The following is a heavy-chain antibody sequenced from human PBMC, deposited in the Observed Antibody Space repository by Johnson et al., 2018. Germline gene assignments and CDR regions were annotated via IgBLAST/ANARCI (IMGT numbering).Heavy chain of an antibody. Sequence: VQLVQSGGGLVKPGGSLRLSCAASGFTFSNAWMNWVRQAPGKGLEWVGRIKSKTDGGTTDYAAPVKGRFPISRDDSKNTLYLQMKSLKTEDTAVEYCTKGEIVVVGAARQDPRQHWGQGTLVTVSS. D-gene: IGHD2-21*01. CDR1: GFTFSNAW. J-gene: IGHJ1*01. CDR2: IKSKTDGGTT. CDR3: TKGEIVVVGAARQDPRQH. V-gene: IGHV3-15*07.